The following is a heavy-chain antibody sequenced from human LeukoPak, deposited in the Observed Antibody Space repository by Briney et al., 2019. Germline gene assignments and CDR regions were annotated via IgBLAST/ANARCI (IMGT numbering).Heavy chain of an antibody. J-gene: IGHJ4*02. V-gene: IGHV3-30*18. Sequence: PGGSLRLSCAASGFTFSSYGMHWVRQAPGKGLEWVAVISHDGSNKYYADSVKGRFTISRDNSKNTLYLQMNSLRAEDTAVYYCAKDPYGSGKTRGSYFDYWGQGTLVTVSS. CDR3: AKDPYGSGKTRGSYFDY. CDR1: GFTFSSYG. D-gene: IGHD3-10*01. CDR2: ISHDGSNK.